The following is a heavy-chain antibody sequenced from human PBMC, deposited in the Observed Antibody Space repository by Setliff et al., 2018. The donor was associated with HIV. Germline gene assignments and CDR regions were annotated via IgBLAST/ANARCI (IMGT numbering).Heavy chain of an antibody. CDR3: ARDLPHGYDAPEGVYGMDV. CDR2: INPSIVST. D-gene: IGHD5-12*01. CDR1: GYKFTSYY. V-gene: IGHV1-46*01. Sequence: ASVKVSCKASGYKFTSYYIHWVRQAPGQGLEWMGIINPSIVSTTYAQKFQGRVTITADESTSTAYMELSSLRSEDTAIYYCARDLPHGYDAPEGVYGMDVWGQGTAVTVSS. J-gene: IGHJ6*02.